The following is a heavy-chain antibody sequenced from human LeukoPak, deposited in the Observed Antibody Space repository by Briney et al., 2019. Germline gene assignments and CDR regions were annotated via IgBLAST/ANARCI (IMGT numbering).Heavy chain of an antibody. D-gene: IGHD6-13*01. V-gene: IGHV1-69*04. CDR3: AIHQQLGKYYFDY. J-gene: IGHJ4*02. CDR2: IIPILGIA. Sequence: GASVKVSCKASGGTFSSYAISWVRQAPGQGLEWMGRIIPILGIANYAQKLQGRVTMTTDTSTSTAYMELRSLRSDDTAVYYCAIHQQLGKYYFDYWGQGTLVTVSS. CDR1: GGTFSSYA.